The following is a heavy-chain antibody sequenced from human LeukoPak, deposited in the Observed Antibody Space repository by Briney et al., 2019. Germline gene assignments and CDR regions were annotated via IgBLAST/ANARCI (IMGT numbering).Heavy chain of an antibody. Sequence: GGSLRLSCAASGFTFSSYAMSWVRQAPGKGLEWVSGISGSGGGTYYAASLRGRFTISRDNSKNTLYLQMNSLRADDRAVYYCAKGGSGDIVVVAATRNDYWGQGTLVTVSS. J-gene: IGHJ4*02. CDR1: GFTFSSYA. D-gene: IGHD2-15*01. CDR2: ISGSGGGT. CDR3: AKGGSGDIVVVAATRNDY. V-gene: IGHV3-23*01.